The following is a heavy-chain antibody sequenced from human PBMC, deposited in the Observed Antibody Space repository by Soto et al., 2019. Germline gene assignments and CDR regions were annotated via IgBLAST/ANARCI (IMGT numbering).Heavy chain of an antibody. J-gene: IGHJ4*02. V-gene: IGHV3-30-3*01. D-gene: IGHD3-16*01. Sequence: QVHLVESGGGVVQPGKSLRLSCAASGFSFSSYAMHWVRQAPGKGLEWVAVISYDGSDKEYADSMKGRFTISRENSMDTLYLQLSSLKPGDTAVYYCVGVSQSRPGLFQYCGQGTLVTVSS. CDR3: VGVSQSRPGLFQY. CDR2: ISYDGSDK. CDR1: GFSFSSYA.